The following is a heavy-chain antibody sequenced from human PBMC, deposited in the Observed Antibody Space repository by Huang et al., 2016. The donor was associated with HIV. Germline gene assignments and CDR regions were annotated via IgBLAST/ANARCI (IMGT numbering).Heavy chain of an antibody. CDR2: VYQRGST. J-gene: IGHJ4*02. V-gene: IGHV4-39*01. CDR3: ASQHIGAAATWF. CDR1: GDFISSTNYY. D-gene: IGHD6-13*01. Sequence: QLQLQESGPGQVKPSETLSLTCTVSGDFISSTNYYWGWIRQSPGKGLEWVGSVYQRGSTNYNPSLKSRVTVSVDTSRNQLSLRLNSVTAADTAVYYCASQHIGAAATWFWGRGTQVAVSS.